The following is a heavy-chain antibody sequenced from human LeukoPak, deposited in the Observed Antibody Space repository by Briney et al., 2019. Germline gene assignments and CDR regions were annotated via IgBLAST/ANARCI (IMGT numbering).Heavy chain of an antibody. Sequence: SETLSLTCAVYGGSFSGYYWSWIRQPPGKGLEWIGEINHSGSTNYNPSLKSRVTISVDTSKNQFSLKLGSVTAADTAVYYCARGLQSLGYCSGGSCRAKIFDYWGQGTLVTVSS. V-gene: IGHV4-34*01. CDR1: GGSFSGYY. J-gene: IGHJ4*02. CDR3: ARGLQSLGYCSGGSCRAKIFDY. D-gene: IGHD2-15*01. CDR2: INHSGST.